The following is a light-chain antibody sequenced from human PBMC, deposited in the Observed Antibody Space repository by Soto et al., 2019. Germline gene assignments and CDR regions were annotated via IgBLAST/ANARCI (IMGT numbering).Light chain of an antibody. V-gene: IGKV1-5*01. J-gene: IGKJ3*01. CDR3: QHYDIYGRLT. Sequence: DILMTQSPSTLSASVGDTVTITCRTSQTINNLLAWYQKKPGKAPGPLIFDASTVNPGVPSRFSGSGSGTDFTLTISDLQPDDFATYYCQHYDIYGRLTFGPGTTVDIK. CDR1: QTINNL. CDR2: DAS.